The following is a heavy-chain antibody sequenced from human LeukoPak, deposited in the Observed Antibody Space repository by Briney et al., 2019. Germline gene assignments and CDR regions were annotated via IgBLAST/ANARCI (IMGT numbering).Heavy chain of an antibody. CDR3: ARRTFYCSSTSCLSSRGYYYYGMDV. Sequence: PSETLSLTCTVSGGSISSYYWSWIRQPPGKGLEWIGHIYYSGSTNYNPSLKSRVTISVDTSKNQFSLKLSSVTAADTAVYYCARRTFYCSSTSCLSSRGYYYYGMDVWGQGTTVTVSS. CDR2: IYYSGST. CDR1: GGSISSYY. J-gene: IGHJ6*02. V-gene: IGHV4-59*08. D-gene: IGHD2-2*01.